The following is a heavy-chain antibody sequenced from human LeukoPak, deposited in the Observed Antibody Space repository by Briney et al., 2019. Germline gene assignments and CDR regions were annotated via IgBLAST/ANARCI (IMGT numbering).Heavy chain of an antibody. CDR2: ISYDGSNK. V-gene: IGHV3-30-3*01. J-gene: IGHJ3*02. D-gene: IGHD2-2*01. CDR3: ARDGRYCSSTSCTTHAFDI. CDR1: GFTFSSYA. Sequence: GGSLGLSCAASGFTFSSYAMHWVRQAPGKGLEWVAVISYDGSNKYYADSVKGRFTISRDNSKNTLYLQMNSLRAEVTAVYYCARDGRYCSSTSCTTHAFDIWGQGTMVTVSS.